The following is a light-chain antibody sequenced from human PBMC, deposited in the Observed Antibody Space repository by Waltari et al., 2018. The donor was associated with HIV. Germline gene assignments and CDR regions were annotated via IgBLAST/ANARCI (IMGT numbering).Light chain of an antibody. CDR3: AVWDDSLRSVL. V-gene: IGLV1-44*01. CDR2: TNI. CDR1: SSNIGSNP. J-gene: IGLJ3*02. Sequence: QSVLTQPPSASGTPGQRVNISCSGGSSNIGSNPVNWYRQFPGEAPKLLIYTNIQRPSGVPDRCSGAKSGTSAAMAISGLKSEDEADFYCAVWDDSLRSVLFGGGTRLTVL.